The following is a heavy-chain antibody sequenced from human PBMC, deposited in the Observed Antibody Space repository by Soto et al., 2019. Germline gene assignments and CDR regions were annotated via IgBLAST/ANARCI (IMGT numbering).Heavy chain of an antibody. CDR3: XRRARPDFYXMDV. CDR2: ISSNGGGT. V-gene: IGHV3-64*01. Sequence: GGSRRRSCAASGFPLSGYAMDWVRQAPGKGLGYVSGISSNGGGTYYANSVQGRFTISRDNSKNTVYLQMGSLRPEDLAVYYCXRRARPDFYXMDVXGKGTTVTVSS. J-gene: IGHJ6*03. CDR1: GFPLSGYA. D-gene: IGHD6-6*01.